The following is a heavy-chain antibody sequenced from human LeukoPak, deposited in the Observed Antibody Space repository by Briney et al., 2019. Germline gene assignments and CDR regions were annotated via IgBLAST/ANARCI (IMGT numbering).Heavy chain of an antibody. CDR1: GGSFSGYY. CDR3: ARDDYGDYVGYYYYGMDV. D-gene: IGHD4-17*01. CDR2: INHSGST. J-gene: IGHJ6*02. V-gene: IGHV4-34*01. Sequence: PSETLSLTCAVYGGSFSGYYWSWIRQPPGKGLEWIGEINHSGSTNYNPSLKGRVTISVDTSKNQFSLKLSSVTAADTAVYYCARDDYGDYVGYYYYGMDVWGQGTTVTVSS.